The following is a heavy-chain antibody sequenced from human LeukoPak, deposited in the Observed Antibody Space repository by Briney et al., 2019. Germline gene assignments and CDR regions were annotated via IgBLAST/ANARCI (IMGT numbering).Heavy chain of an antibody. Sequence: RASVKVSCKASGYTFTGYYMHWVRQAPGQGLEWMGWINPNSGGTNYAQKFQGRVTMTRDTSISTAYMELSSLRSEDTAVYYCARGPAAAGIGALYYFDYWGQGTLVTVSS. V-gene: IGHV1-2*02. CDR1: GYTFTGYY. CDR2: INPNSGGT. D-gene: IGHD6-13*01. CDR3: ARGPAAAGIGALYYFDY. J-gene: IGHJ4*02.